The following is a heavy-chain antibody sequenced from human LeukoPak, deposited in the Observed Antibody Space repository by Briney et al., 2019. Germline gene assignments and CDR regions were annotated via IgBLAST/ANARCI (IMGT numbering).Heavy chain of an antibody. CDR3: ARDTDRRSSPGSWFDP. CDR1: GGSITSHS. J-gene: IGHJ5*02. V-gene: IGHV4-59*11. D-gene: IGHD2-15*01. CDR2: IFYTGHT. Sequence: SETLSLTCTVSGGSITSHSWSWIRQPPGKGLEWIGYIFYTGHTNYNPSLRSRVTISLDTSKTHFSLRLSSETAADTAVYYCARDTDRRSSPGSWFDPWGQGTLVTVSS.